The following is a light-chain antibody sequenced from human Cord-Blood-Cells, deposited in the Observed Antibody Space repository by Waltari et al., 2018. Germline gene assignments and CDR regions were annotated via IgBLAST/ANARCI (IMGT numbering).Light chain of an antibody. J-gene: IGLJ3*02. CDR2: EGS. CDR1: HSDVRCYNL. CDR3: CSYAGSSTWV. V-gene: IGLV2-23*01. Sequence: QSALTQLAYVSGSPGQSIPISCTGTHSDVRCYNLVSLYQQHPGKALKLMIYEGSKRPSGFSNRFSGSKSGNTAALTISGLQAEHEADYYGCSYAGSSTWVFGGGTKLTVL.